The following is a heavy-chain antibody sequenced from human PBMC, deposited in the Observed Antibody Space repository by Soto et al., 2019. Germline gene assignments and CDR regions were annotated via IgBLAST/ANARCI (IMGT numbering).Heavy chain of an antibody. V-gene: IGHV1-8*01. CDR1: GYSFTSHD. J-gene: IGHJ5*02. D-gene: IGHD2-2*01. Sequence: QVQLVQSGAEVKKPGASVKVSCKASGYSFTSHDINWMRQATGQGLEWMGWMNPNSGHTNYAQKFQGRVTRTRHTSISTAYMELTNLSSEYTAIYYCAGDMSTTWGQGTLVTVSS. CDR3: AGDMSTT. CDR2: MNPNSGHT.